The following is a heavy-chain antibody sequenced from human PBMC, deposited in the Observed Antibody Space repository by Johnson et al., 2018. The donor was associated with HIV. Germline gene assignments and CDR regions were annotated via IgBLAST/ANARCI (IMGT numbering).Heavy chain of an antibody. CDR2: INWNGGKK. J-gene: IGHJ3*02. CDR3: ARMTTTVSHHDAFDI. CDR1: GFTFDDYG. V-gene: IGHV3-20*04. Sequence: VQLVESGGGVVQPGGSLRLSCAASGFTFDDYGMSWVRQAPGKGLEWVSGINWNGGKKYYRDSVKGRFTIARDNSKNTRDLQMNSLRAEDTAVYYCARMTTTVSHHDAFDIRGQGTMVTVSS. D-gene: IGHD4-17*01.